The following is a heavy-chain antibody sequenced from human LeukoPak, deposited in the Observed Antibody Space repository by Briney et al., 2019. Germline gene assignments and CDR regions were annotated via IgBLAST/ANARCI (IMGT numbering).Heavy chain of an antibody. CDR3: AGALWSGPVYYGMDV. CDR2: ISSTSSYI. CDR1: GFTFSNYN. J-gene: IGHJ6*02. V-gene: IGHV3-21*01. D-gene: IGHD3-10*01. Sequence: GGSLRLSCAASGFTFSNYNFYWVRQAPGKGLEWVSSISSTSSYIYYADSMKGRFTISRDNAKNSLYLQMNSLRVEDTAVYYCAGALWSGPVYYGMDVWGQGTTVTVSS.